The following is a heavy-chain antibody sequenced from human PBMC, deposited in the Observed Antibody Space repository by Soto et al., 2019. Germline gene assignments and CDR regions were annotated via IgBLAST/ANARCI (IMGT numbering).Heavy chain of an antibody. J-gene: IGHJ6*03. CDR3: ETFSRRGFCYAKSWYYYIDV. Sequence: ASVKVSCKASGYTFTSYGISWVRQAPGQGLEWMGWISAYNGNTNYAQKLQGRVTMTTDTSTSTAYMELRSLRSDDTAVYYCETFSRRGFCYAKSWYYYIDVWCKGTTVTVSS. D-gene: IGHD2-2*01. CDR1: GYTFTSYG. V-gene: IGHV1-18*01. CDR2: ISAYNGNT.